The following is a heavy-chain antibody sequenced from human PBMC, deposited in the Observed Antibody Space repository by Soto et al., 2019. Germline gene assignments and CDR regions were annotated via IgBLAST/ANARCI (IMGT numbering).Heavy chain of an antibody. V-gene: IGHV1-69*12. J-gene: IGHJ5*01. Sequence: QVQLVQSGGEVRKPGTSVKVSCRASGGIFSDYAISWVRQAPGQGLEWVGGIVPKYGTAKYARKFEDRVTLTADEVSSTVYMEMNGLRSEDTAFYYCARDMLSSLVVETPHLFESWGQGTRLTVSS. CDR1: GGIFSDYA. CDR3: ARDMLSSLVVETPHLFES. CDR2: IVPKYGTA. D-gene: IGHD2-21*01.